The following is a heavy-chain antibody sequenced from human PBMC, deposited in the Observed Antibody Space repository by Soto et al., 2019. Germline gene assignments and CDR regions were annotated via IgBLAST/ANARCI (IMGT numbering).Heavy chain of an antibody. CDR3: AKKGRAGCGTSSCYDWFEP. D-gene: IGHD2-2*01. CDR1: GFTFRDYA. Sequence: QVQLVESGGGVVQPGSSLRLTCAASGFTFRDYAMHWVRQAPGRGLEWVAVISYAGSYKNYADSVRGRFTVSRDNSKNMVYVQMNSLVTEDTAVYYCAKKGRAGCGTSSCYDWFEPWGQGTLVTVSS. CDR2: ISYAGSYK. V-gene: IGHV3-30*18. J-gene: IGHJ5*02.